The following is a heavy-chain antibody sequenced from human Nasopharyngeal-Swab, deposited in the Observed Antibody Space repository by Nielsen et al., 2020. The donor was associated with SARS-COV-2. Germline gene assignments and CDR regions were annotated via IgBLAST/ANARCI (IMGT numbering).Heavy chain of an antibody. CDR1: GGSFTDYY. V-gene: IGHV4-34*01. Sequence: SETLSLTCAVYGGSFTDYYWTWIRQPPGKGLEWIGEINHRGSTNYNPSLKSRVTISADTSKNQFSLRLTSVTAADTAVYYCAKEGATGWFDPCGQGTLVTVSS. CDR2: INHRGST. CDR3: AKEGATGWFDP. J-gene: IGHJ5*02.